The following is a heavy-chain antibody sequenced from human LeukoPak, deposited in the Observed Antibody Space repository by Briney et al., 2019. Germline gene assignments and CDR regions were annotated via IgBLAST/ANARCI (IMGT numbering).Heavy chain of an antibody. Sequence: ASVKVSCKASGYTFTSYGISWVRQAPGQGLEWMGWISAYNGNTNYAQKLQGRVTMTTGTSTSTAYMELRSLRSDDTAVYYCARDSGLSGGSWPLDYWGQGTLVTVSS. CDR3: ARDSGLSGGSWPLDY. V-gene: IGHV1-18*01. J-gene: IGHJ4*02. CDR2: ISAYNGNT. D-gene: IGHD2-15*01. CDR1: GYTFTSYG.